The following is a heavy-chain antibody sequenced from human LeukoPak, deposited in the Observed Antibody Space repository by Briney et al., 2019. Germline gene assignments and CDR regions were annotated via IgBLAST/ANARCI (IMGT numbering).Heavy chain of an antibody. CDR1: GGSISSGDYS. Sequence: PSETLSLTCAVSGGSISSGDYSWSWIRQPPGKGLEWIGYVSHSGSTYYDPSLKGRVTISVDTSKNQFSLKLSSVTAADTAVYFCARDTSGYYFFDYWGQGTLVTVSS. J-gene: IGHJ4*02. CDR3: ARDTSGYYFFDY. D-gene: IGHD3-22*01. V-gene: IGHV4-30-2*01. CDR2: VSHSGST.